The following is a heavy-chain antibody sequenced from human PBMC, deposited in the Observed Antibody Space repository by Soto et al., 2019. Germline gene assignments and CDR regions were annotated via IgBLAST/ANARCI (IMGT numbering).Heavy chain of an antibody. CDR3: AKGAHDGGWYLDY. CDR1: GFTFSSYG. Sequence: GGSLRLSCAASGFTFSSYGMHWVRQAPGKGLEWVAVISYDGSNKYYADSVKGRFTISRDNSKNTLYLQMNSLRAEDTAVYYCAKGAHDGGWYLDYWGQGTLVTVSS. J-gene: IGHJ4*02. CDR2: ISYDGSNK. V-gene: IGHV3-30*18. D-gene: IGHD6-19*01.